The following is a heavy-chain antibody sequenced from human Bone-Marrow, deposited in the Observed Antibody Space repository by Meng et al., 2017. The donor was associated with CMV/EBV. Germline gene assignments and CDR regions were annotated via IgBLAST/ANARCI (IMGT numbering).Heavy chain of an antibody. J-gene: IGHJ6*02. D-gene: IGHD6-13*01. Sequence: GESLKISCAASGFTFSSYGMHWVRQAPGKGLEWVAFIRYDGSNKYYADSVKGRFTISRDNSKNTLYLQMNSLRAEDTSVYYCAKDATRAAAGYHYYYGMYVSGQGTTVTVSS. CDR1: GFTFSSYG. V-gene: IGHV3-30*02. CDR2: IRYDGSNK. CDR3: AKDATRAAAGYHYYYGMYV.